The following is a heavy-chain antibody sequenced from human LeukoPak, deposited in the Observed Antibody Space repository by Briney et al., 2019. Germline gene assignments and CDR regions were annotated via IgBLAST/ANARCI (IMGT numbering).Heavy chain of an antibody. D-gene: IGHD6-13*01. CDR1: GGSISSGSYY. Sequence: SETLSLTCTVSGGSISSGSYYWSWIRRPAGKGLEWIGRIYTSGSTNYNPSLKSRVTISVDTSKNQFSLKLSSVTAADTAVYYCARGTAAAGKTKFDYWGQGTLVTVSS. J-gene: IGHJ4*02. CDR3: ARGTAAAGKTKFDY. V-gene: IGHV4-61*02. CDR2: IYTSGST.